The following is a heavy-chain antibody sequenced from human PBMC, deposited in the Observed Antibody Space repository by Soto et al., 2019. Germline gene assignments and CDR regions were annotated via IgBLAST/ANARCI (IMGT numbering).Heavy chain of an antibody. CDR2: INPSGGST. CDR3: AKDCFLTGTASKCFDP. Sequence: TVDCKTSGYTFTSYYMHWVRQAPGQGLEWMGIINPSGGSTSYAQKFQGRVTMTRDTSTSTVYMELSSLRSEDTAVYYCAKDCFLTGTASKCFDPRGHAPPGTVPQ. V-gene: IGHV1-46*01. J-gene: IGHJ5*02. CDR1: GYTFTSYY. D-gene: IGHD1-20*01.